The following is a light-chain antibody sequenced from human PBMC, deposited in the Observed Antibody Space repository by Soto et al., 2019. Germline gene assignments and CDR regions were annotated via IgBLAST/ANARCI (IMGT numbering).Light chain of an antibody. Sequence: QSVLTQPPSASGTPGQSVAISCSGSSSNIGSNTVNWYQQLPGTAPKVLIYSNNQRPSGVPDRFSGSKSGTSASLAISGLQSEDEADYYCAAWDDGLNGFWVFGTGTKVTVL. J-gene: IGLJ1*01. CDR3: AAWDDGLNGFWV. CDR2: SNN. CDR1: SSNIGSNT. V-gene: IGLV1-44*01.